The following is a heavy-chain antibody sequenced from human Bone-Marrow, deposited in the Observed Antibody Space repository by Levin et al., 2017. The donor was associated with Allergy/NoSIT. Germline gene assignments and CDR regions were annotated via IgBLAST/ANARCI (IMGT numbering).Heavy chain of an antibody. D-gene: IGHD1-14*01. CDR2: ITGSGRTI. CDR3: AKAAQDRPTGVDY. Sequence: GESLKISCAASGFTFNNYAMSWVRQAPGKGLEWVSAITGSGRTIFSTDSVKGRFTISRDNSDNTLYLQMHSVRADDTAVYYCAKAAQDRPTGVDYWGQGTLVTVSS. V-gene: IGHV3-23*01. J-gene: IGHJ4*02. CDR1: GFTFNNYA.